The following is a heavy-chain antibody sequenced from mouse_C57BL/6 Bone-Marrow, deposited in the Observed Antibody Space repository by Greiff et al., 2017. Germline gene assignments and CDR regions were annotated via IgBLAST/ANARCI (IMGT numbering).Heavy chain of an antibody. CDR2: IYPGSGST. CDR1: GYTFTSSW. Sequence: QVQLQQPGAELVKPGASVKMSCKASGYTFTSSWITWVKQRPGQGLEWIGDIYPGSGSTNYNAKFKSKATLTADTSSSTAYMQLSSLTSEDSAVYYCARASNPSFDYWGRGTTLTVSS. D-gene: IGHD2-5*01. V-gene: IGHV1-55*01. CDR3: ARASNPSFDY. J-gene: IGHJ2*01.